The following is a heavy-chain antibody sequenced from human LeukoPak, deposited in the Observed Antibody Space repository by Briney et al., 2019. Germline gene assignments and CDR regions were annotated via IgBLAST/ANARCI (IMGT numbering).Heavy chain of an antibody. CDR2: INHSGST. Sequence: SVTLSLTCGVYGGSFSGYYWSWIRQPPGKGLEWIGEINHSGSTNYNPSLKSRVTISADTSKNQFSLKLSSVTAADTAVYYCARVSSGWYNSYYYYMDVWGKGTTVTVSS. CDR1: GGSFSGYY. V-gene: IGHV4-34*01. J-gene: IGHJ6*03. CDR3: ARVSSGWYNSYYYYMDV. D-gene: IGHD6-19*01.